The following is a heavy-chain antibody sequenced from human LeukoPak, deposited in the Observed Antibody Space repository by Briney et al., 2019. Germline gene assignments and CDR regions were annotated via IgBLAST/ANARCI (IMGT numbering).Heavy chain of an antibody. D-gene: IGHD2-2*01. J-gene: IGHJ6*03. Sequence: ASVKVSCKASGYTFTGYYMHWVRQAPGHGLEWMGWSNPNSGGTNYAQKFQGRVTMTRDTSISTAYMELSRLRSDDTAVYYCARVVPAAMRPWDYYYMDVWGKGTTVTISS. CDR2: SNPNSGGT. CDR3: ARVVPAAMRPWDYYYMDV. V-gene: IGHV1-2*02. CDR1: GYTFTGYY.